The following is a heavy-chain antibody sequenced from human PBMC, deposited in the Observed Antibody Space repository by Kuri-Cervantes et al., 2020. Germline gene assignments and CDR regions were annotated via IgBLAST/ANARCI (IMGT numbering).Heavy chain of an antibody. CDR2: ISSSGRVI. CDR1: GFSTSDYH. V-gene: IGHV3-11*01. Sequence: GESLKISCAASGFSTSDYHLSWIRQAPGKGLEWVSSISSSGRVIYYAGSVKGRFTISRDNAKNSLFLQLGTLRAEDTAMYYCARDLLYGDYVFDYWGQGTLVTVSS. CDR3: ARDLLYGDYVFDY. D-gene: IGHD4-17*01. J-gene: IGHJ4*02.